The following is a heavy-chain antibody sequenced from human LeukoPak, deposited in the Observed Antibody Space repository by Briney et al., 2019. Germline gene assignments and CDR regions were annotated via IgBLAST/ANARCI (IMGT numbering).Heavy chain of an antibody. CDR2: IYYSGST. CDR3: ASGGVVVVITFDY. D-gene: IGHD3-22*01. CDR1: GGSISSSSYY. J-gene: IGHJ4*02. V-gene: IGHV4-39*07. Sequence: SETLSLTCTVSGGSISSSSYYWGWIRQPPGKGLEWIGSIYYSGSTYYNPSLKSRVTISVDTSKNQFSLRLSSVTAADTAVYYCASGGVVVVITFDYWGQGTLVTVSS.